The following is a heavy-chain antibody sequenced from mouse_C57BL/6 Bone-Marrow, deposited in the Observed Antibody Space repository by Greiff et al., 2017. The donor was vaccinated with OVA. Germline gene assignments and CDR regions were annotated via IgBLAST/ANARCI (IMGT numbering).Heavy chain of an antibody. CDR2: IRNKANGYTT. V-gene: IGHV7-3*01. CDR3: ASLRWYFDV. CDR1: GFTFTDYY. J-gene: IGHJ1*03. Sequence: EVKVVESGGGLVQPGGSLSLSCAASGFTFTDYYMSWVRQPPGKALEWLGFIRNKANGYTTEYSASVKGRFTISRDNSQSILYLQMNALRAEDSATYYCASLRWYFDVWGTGTTVTVSS.